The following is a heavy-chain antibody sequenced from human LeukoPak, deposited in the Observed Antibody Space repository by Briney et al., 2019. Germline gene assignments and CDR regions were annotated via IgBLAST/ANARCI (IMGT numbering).Heavy chain of an antibody. D-gene: IGHD3-22*01. Sequence: ASVKVSCKASGYTFTSYAMNWVRQAPGQGLEWMGWINTNTGNPTYAQGFTGRFVFSLDTSVSTAYLQISSLKAEDTAVYYCARVEYYYESSGYWIYWGQGTLVSVSS. CDR3: ARVEYYYESSGYWIY. CDR1: GYTFTSYA. V-gene: IGHV7-4-1*02. CDR2: INTNTGNP. J-gene: IGHJ4*02.